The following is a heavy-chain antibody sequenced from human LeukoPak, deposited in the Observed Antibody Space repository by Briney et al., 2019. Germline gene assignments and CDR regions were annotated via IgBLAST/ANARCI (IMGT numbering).Heavy chain of an antibody. J-gene: IGHJ4*02. CDR3: ARGPDEQWLVPFDY. Sequence: SETLSLTCTVSGGSISSGSYYGSWIRQPAGKGLEWIGRIYTSGRTTYNPSLKSRVTISVDTSKNQFSLKRGSATAANTSVYDCARGPDEQWLVPFDYWGQGTLVTVSS. CDR2: IYTSGRT. V-gene: IGHV4-61*02. CDR1: GGSISSGSYY. D-gene: IGHD6-19*01.